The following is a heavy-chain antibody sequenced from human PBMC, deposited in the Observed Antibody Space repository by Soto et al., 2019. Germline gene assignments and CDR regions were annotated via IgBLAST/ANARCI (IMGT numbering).Heavy chain of an antibody. D-gene: IGHD6-19*01. Sequence: SETLSLTCTASGDSITSNSYFWAWIRQPPGKGLEWIGSIYYSGTTYYNPSLKSRVTISVDRSKNQFSLKLSSVTAADTAVYYCARDTFRGDSGWYNDYWGQGTLVTVS. CDR2: IYYSGTT. J-gene: IGHJ4*02. CDR1: GDSITSNSYF. CDR3: ARDTFRGDSGWYNDY. V-gene: IGHV4-39*07.